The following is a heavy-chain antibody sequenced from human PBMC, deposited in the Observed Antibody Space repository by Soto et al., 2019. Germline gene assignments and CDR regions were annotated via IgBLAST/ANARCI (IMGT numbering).Heavy chain of an antibody. J-gene: IGHJ4*02. CDR1: GFTFSSYG. D-gene: IGHD6-19*01. CDR2: ISYDGSNK. V-gene: IGHV3-30*18. CDR3: AKPRHSSGWDNFDY. Sequence: GGSLRLSCAASGFTFSSYGMHWVRQAPGKGLEWVAVISYDGSNKYYADSVKGRFTISRDNSKNTLYLQMNSLRAEDTAVYYCAKPRHSSGWDNFDYWGQGTLVTVSS.